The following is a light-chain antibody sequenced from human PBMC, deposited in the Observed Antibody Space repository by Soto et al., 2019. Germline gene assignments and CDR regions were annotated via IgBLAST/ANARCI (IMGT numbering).Light chain of an antibody. CDR2: KES. V-gene: IGKV1-5*03. CDR1: QSISSW. CDR3: QQYSSWYT. J-gene: IGKJ2*01. Sequence: DITMTQSPSTLSASVGDRVTITCRASQSISSWLAWYQQKPGKAPKFLIYKESSLESGVPSRFSGSGSGTEFTLTISSLQPYDFATYYCQQYSSWYTFGQGTKLEIK.